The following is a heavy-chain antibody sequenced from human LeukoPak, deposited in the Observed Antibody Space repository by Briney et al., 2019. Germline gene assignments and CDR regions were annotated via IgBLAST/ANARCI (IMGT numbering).Heavy chain of an antibody. D-gene: IGHD3-22*01. V-gene: IGHV1-2*02. CDR1: GYTFTGYY. J-gene: IGHJ4*02. CDR3: ARGRSKAYYYDSSGYDSVDY. Sequence: ASVKVSCRASGYTFTGYYMHWVRQAPGQGLEWMGWINPNSGGTNYAQKFQGRVTMTRDTSISTAYMELSRLRSDDTVVYYCARGRSKAYYYDSSGYDSVDYWGQGTLVTVSS. CDR2: INPNSGGT.